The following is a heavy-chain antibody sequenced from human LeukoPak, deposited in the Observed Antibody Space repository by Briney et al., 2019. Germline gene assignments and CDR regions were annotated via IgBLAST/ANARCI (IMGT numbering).Heavy chain of an antibody. CDR1: GFTFSSYA. V-gene: IGHV3-48*01. Sequence: PGGSLRLSCAASGFTFSSYAMSWVRQAPGKGLEWVSYISGRSGTISYADSVKGRFTISADYAKNSLFLQMNSLRAEDTAVYYCARDVSYAFDHWGQGTLVTVSS. D-gene: IGHD3-16*01. CDR2: ISGRSGTI. J-gene: IGHJ4*02. CDR3: ARDVSYAFDH.